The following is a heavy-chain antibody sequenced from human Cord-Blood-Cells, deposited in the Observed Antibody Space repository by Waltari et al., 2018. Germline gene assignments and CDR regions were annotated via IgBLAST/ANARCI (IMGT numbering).Heavy chain of an antibody. CDR1: GGSISSGDYY. Sequence: QVQLQESGPGLVKPSQTLSLTCTVSGGSISSGDYYWSWIRQPPGQGPEWIGYIYYSGSTYYNPSLKSRVTISVDTSKNQFSLKLSSVTAADTAVYYCARGRIAAAGTSRDDYYYYYGMDVWGQGTTVTVSS. D-gene: IGHD6-13*01. CDR3: ARGRIAAAGTSRDDYYYYYGMDV. CDR2: IYYSGST. V-gene: IGHV4-30-4*08. J-gene: IGHJ6*02.